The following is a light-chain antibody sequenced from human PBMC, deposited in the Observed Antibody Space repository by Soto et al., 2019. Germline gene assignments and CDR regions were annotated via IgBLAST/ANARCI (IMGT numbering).Light chain of an antibody. Sequence: DIQMTQSPSTLSASVGDRVTITCRASQSINYWLAWYHQRPGKAPKLLIYDASTLHSGAPSRFSGSGSGTDFTLTITGLQPDDFATYYCQHYNGYSPWTFGLGTRVEIK. CDR2: DAS. V-gene: IGKV1-5*01. CDR1: QSINYW. CDR3: QHYNGYSPWT. J-gene: IGKJ1*01.